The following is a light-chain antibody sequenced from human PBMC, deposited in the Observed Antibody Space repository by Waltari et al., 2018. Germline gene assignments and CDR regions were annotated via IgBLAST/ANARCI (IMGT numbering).Light chain of an antibody. J-gene: IGKJ2*01. Sequence: AIQLTQSPSSLSASVGDRITITCRASQGISSTLAWYQQKLGKAPRLLIYDASSLQSGVPSRFSGSGSGTDFTLTISSLQPEDFATYYCQQYNTWPPNYTFGQGTKLEIK. CDR3: QQYNTWPPNYT. CDR2: DAS. CDR1: QGISST. V-gene: IGKV1-13*02.